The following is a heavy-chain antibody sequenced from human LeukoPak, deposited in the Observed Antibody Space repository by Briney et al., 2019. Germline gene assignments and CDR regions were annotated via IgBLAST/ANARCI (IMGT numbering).Heavy chain of an antibody. CDR2: IYYSGRT. V-gene: IGHV4-39*01. J-gene: IGHJ4*01. CDR3: ARNSSGWSFDY. Sequence: SETLSLTCTVSGDSISSGSYYWGWIRQSPGKDLEWIGSIYYSGRTHYNPSLKSRVTISVDTSKKQFSLKLSSVTAADTAVYYCARNSSGWSFDYWGQGTLVTVSS. D-gene: IGHD6-19*01. CDR1: GDSISSGSYY.